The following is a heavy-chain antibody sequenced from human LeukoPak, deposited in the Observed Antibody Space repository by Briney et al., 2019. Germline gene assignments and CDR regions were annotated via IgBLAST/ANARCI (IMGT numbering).Heavy chain of an antibody. D-gene: IGHD7-27*01. J-gene: IGHJ1*01. CDR1: GFTFNDYA. V-gene: IGHV3-9*01. CDR2: ISWNSGTI. Sequence: SLRLSCAASGFTFNDYAMHWVRQAAGKGLEWVSGISWNSGTIDCADSVKGRFSISRHNAKNSIYLQMNSLRAEDTAVYYCARENWGTEYWGQGSLVTVSS. CDR3: ARENWGTEY.